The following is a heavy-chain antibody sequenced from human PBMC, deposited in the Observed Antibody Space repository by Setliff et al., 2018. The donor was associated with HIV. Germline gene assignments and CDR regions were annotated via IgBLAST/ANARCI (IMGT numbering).Heavy chain of an antibody. CDR2: INPSDGRT. Sequence: GASVKVSCKASGSTLTNYHMHWVRQAPGQGLEWMGVINPSDGRTTYAQEFQGRVTMTRDTSTSTVYMELSSLRSEDTAVYYCAREPSGSGNYFYFDYWGQGTLVTVSS. J-gene: IGHJ4*02. CDR1: GSTLTNYH. D-gene: IGHD1-26*01. V-gene: IGHV1-46*01. CDR3: AREPSGSGNYFYFDY.